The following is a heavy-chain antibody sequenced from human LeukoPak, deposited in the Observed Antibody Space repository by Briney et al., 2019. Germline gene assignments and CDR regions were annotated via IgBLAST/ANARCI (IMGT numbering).Heavy chain of an antibody. CDR3: AKAAGYSSSWYEEARYYFDY. V-gene: IGHV3-9*01. CDR2: ISWNSGSI. J-gene: IGHJ4*02. Sequence: GGSLRISCAASGFTFDDYAMHWVRHAPGKGLEWVSGISWNSGSIGYADSVKGRFTISRDNAKNSLYLQMNSLRAEDTALYYCAKAAGYSSSWYEEARYYFDYWGQGTLDTVSS. D-gene: IGHD6-13*01. CDR1: GFTFDDYA.